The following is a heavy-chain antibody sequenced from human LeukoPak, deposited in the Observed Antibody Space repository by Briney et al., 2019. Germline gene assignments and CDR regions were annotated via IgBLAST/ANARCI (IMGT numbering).Heavy chain of an antibody. D-gene: IGHD3-10*01. CDR3: ARGGYYGSGNDFRFDP. CDR2: FYHTGST. J-gene: IGHJ5*02. Sequence: SETLSLTCSVSGGSISSSSYYWGWIRQPPGKGLAWIGSFYHTGSTYYNPSLQSRVTISIDTSKNQFSLKLSSVTAADTAVYYCARGGYYGSGNDFRFDPWGQGTLVTVSS. CDR1: GGSISSSSYY. V-gene: IGHV4-39*07.